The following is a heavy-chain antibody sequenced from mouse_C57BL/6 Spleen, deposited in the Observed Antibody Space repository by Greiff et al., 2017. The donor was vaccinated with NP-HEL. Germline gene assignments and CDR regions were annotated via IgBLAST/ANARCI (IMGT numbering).Heavy chain of an antibody. CDR2: IDPETGGT. CDR1: GYTFTDYE. D-gene: IGHD1-1*01. J-gene: IGHJ4*01. V-gene: IGHV1-15*01. Sequence: VQLQQSGAELVRPGASVTLSCKASGYTFTDYEMHWVKQTPVHGLEWIGAIDPETGGTAYNQKFKGKAILTADKSSSTAYMELRSLTSEDSAVYYCIYYYGLWAMDYWGQGTSVTVSS. CDR3: IYYYGLWAMDY.